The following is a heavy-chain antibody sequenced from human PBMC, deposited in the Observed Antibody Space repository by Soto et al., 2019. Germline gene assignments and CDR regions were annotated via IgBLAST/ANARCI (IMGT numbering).Heavy chain of an antibody. D-gene: IGHD2-15*01. V-gene: IGHV1-18*01. CDR2: ISAYNGNT. CDR1: GYTFTSYG. J-gene: IGHJ6*02. Sequence: ASVKVSCKASGYTFTSYGISWVRQAPGQGLEWMGWISAYNGNTNYAQKLQGRVTMTTDTSTSTAYMELRSLRSDDTAVYYCARDGARYCSGGSCYSIHYYYGMDVWG. CDR3: ARDGARYCSGGSCYSIHYYYGMDV.